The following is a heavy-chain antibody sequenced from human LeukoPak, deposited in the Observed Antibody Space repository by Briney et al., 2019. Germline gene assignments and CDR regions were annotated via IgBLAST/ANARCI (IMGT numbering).Heavy chain of an antibody. V-gene: IGHV1-46*01. D-gene: IGHD2-2*01. CDR1: GYTFTSYY. J-gene: IGHJ4*02. CDR2: INPSGGST. CDR3: ARSPLDCSSSSCRVFDY. Sequence: ASVKVSCKASGYTFTSYYMHWVRQAPGQGLEWMGIINPSGGSTSYAQKFQGRVTMTRDTSTSTVYMELSSLRSEDTAVYYCARSPLDCSSSSCRVFDYWGQGALVTVSS.